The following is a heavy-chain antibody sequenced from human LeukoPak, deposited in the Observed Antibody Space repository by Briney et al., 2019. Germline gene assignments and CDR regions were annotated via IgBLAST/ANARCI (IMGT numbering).Heavy chain of an antibody. CDR3: ARVPPPPIRLGNWFDP. D-gene: IGHD3-16*01. Sequence: ASVKVSCKASGGTFSSYAISWVRQAPGQGLEWMGGIIPIFGTANYAQKFQGRVTITADESTSTAYMELSSLRSEDTAVYYCARVPPPPIRLGNWFDPWGQGTLVTVSS. CDR1: GGTFSSYA. J-gene: IGHJ5*02. CDR2: IIPIFGTA. V-gene: IGHV1-69*13.